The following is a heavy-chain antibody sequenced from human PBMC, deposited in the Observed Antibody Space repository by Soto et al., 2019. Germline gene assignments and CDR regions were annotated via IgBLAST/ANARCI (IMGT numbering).Heavy chain of an antibody. CDR2: IIPIFGTA. J-gene: IGHJ3*02. D-gene: IGHD6-13*01. Sequence: SVKVSCKASGGTFSSCAISWVRQAPGQGLEWMGGIIPIFGTANYAQKFQGRVTITADESTSTAYMELSSLRSEDTAVYYCARVRRAAAGIFCPDGFDIWGRGTMVTVSS. CDR3: ARVRRAAAGIFCPDGFDI. CDR1: GGTFSSCA. V-gene: IGHV1-69*13.